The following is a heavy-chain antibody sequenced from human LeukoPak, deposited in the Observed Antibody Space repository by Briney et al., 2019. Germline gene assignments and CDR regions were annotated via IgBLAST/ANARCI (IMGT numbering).Heavy chain of an antibody. J-gene: IGHJ4*02. CDR1: GFPFSDFS. Sequence: GGSLRLSCATSGFPFSDFSMTWVRQAPGKGLEWISTTNSGGSSTDYAESVRGRFTISRDNSKNTLYLQMSSLRVEDTAMYYCAKQSYARSLGEGGPGTLVTVSS. V-gene: IGHV3-23*01. D-gene: IGHD2-8*01. CDR3: AKQSYARSLGE. CDR2: TNSGGSST.